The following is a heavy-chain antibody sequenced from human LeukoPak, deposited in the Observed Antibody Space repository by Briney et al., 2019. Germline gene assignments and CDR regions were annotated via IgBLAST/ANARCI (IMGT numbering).Heavy chain of an antibody. V-gene: IGHV3-21*01. CDR1: GFTFTDYD. CDR3: VRAFPPLRTSSAGDL. D-gene: IGHD3-16*01. Sequence: GGSLRLSCSASGFTFTDYDMTWARQAPGKGLEWVSSISGLSSHIYYGDSVKGRFSISRDNAKNSLYLQMNSLGAEDTAVYYCVRAFPPLRTSSAGDLWGQGTLVTVSS. CDR2: ISGLSSHI. J-gene: IGHJ4*02.